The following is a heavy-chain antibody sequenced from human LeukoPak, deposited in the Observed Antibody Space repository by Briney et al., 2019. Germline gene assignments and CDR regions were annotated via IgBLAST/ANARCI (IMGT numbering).Heavy chain of an antibody. CDR3: ARGANDDNNWFDP. Sequence: GGSLRLSCAASGFTFSSYSMNWVRQAPGKGLEWVSSISSSSSYIYYADSVKGRFTISRDNAKNSLYLQMNSLRAEDTAVYYCARGANDDNNWFDPWGQGTLVTVFS. J-gene: IGHJ5*02. CDR2: ISSSSSYI. V-gene: IGHV3-21*01. D-gene: IGHD1-26*01. CDR1: GFTFSSYS.